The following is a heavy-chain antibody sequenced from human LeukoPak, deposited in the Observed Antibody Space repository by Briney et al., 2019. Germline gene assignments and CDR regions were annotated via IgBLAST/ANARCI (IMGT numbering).Heavy chain of an antibody. CDR3: ERVSMSQY. V-gene: IGHV3-48*03. Sequence: GGSLRLSCAASGFTFSSYEMNWVRQAPGKGLEWVSYISSSGSTIYYADSVKGRFTISRDSSKNTLYLQMNNLRVEDTAVYYCERVSMSQYWGQGTLVTVSS. J-gene: IGHJ4*02. CDR2: ISSSGSTI. D-gene: IGHD5/OR15-5a*01. CDR1: GFTFSSYE.